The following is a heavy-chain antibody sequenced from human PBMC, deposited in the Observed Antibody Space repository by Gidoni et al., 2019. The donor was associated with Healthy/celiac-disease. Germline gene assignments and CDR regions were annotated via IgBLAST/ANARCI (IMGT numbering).Heavy chain of an antibody. CDR2: IIPILGTA. Sequence: QVQLFQSGAEVQKPGSSVKVSCKASGGTFSSYAISWVRQDPGQRLEWMGGIIPILGTANYAQKYQGRVTITADESTSKAYMELSSLRSEDTAVYYCARVEDSSGYYRDPDRAFDIWGQGTMVTVSS. CDR1: GGTFSSYA. V-gene: IGHV1-69*01. D-gene: IGHD3-22*01. CDR3: ARVEDSSGYYRDPDRAFDI. J-gene: IGHJ3*02.